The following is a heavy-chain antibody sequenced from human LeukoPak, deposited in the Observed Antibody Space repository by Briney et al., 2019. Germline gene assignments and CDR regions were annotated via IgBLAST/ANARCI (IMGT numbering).Heavy chain of an antibody. CDR1: GFSFGTYA. CDR2: VSGSGGNT. Sequence: PGGSPRLSCAASGFSFGTYAMTWVRQAPGKGLECVSTVSGSGGNTYYTDSVKGRFTISRDNSKNTLFLQMSSLRAEDTALYYCTKGGVVSAFGYWGQGVLVTVSS. D-gene: IGHD3-22*01. J-gene: IGHJ4*02. V-gene: IGHV3-23*01. CDR3: TKGGVVSAFGY.